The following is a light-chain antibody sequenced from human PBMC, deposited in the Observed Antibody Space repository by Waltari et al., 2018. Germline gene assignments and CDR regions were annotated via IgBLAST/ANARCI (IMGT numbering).Light chain of an antibody. J-gene: IGLJ1*01. V-gene: IGLV3-21*04. CDR1: NLGTYS. CDR2: YDR. Sequence: SYVVTQPPSVSMAPGETATITFWGDNLGTYSVHRYQQKAGQAPVLVIFYDRDRPSGIPDRFSGSNSGNTATLTISRVEAGDEARYYCHVWHPHVDPGVFGTGTEVTVL. CDR3: HVWHPHVDPGV.